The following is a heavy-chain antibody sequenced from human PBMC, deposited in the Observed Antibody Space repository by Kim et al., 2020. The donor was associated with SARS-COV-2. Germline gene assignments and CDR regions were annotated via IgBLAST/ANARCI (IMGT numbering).Heavy chain of an antibody. CDR3: ARESMGDYYYGMDD. J-gene: IGHJ6*02. V-gene: IGHV4-59*01. Sequence: SETLSLTCTVSGGSISSYYWSWIRQPPGKGLEWIGYTYYSGSTNYNPSPKSRVTISVDTSKNQFSLKLSSVTAADTAVFYCARESMGDYYYGMDDWGQGTTVCVS. D-gene: IGHD3-16*01. CDR1: GGSISSYY. CDR2: TYYSGST.